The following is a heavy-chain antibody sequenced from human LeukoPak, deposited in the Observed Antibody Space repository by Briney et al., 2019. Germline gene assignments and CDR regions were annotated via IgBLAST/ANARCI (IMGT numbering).Heavy chain of an antibody. V-gene: IGHV3-64*04. Sequence: GGSLRLSCSASGFTFNRYAMHWVRQAPGKGLEDISAISNDGRTTYYADSVKGRFTISRDNSKNTLYLQMNSLRAEDTAVYYCASRDNYYDSSGYYVYWGQGTLVTVSS. D-gene: IGHD3-22*01. CDR3: ASRDNYYDSSGYYVY. CDR1: GFTFNRYA. J-gene: IGHJ4*02. CDR2: ISNDGRTT.